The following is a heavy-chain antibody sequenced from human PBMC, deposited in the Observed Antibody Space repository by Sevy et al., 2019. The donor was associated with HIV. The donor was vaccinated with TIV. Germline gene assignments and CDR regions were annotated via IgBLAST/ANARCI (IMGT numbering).Heavy chain of an antibody. V-gene: IGHV4-31*03. CDR2: IYYSGST. CDR3: ARGPDCGGDCYPGGWFDP. CDR1: GGSISSGGYY. Sequence: SLSLTCTVSGGSISSGGYYWSWIRQHPGNGVEWIGYIYYSGSTYYIPSLKSRVTISVDTSKNQFYLKLSSVTAADTDVYYCARGPDCGGDCYPGGWFDPWGQGTLVSVSS. D-gene: IGHD2-21*02. J-gene: IGHJ5*02.